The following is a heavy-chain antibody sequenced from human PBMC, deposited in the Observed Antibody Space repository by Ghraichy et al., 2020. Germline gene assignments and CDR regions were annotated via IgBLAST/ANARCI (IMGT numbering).Heavy chain of an antibody. Sequence: SETLSLTCTVSGGSISSYYWSWIRQPPGKGLEWIGYIYYSGSTNYNPSLKSRVTISVDTSKNQFSLKLSSVTAADTAVYYWASTYYYGSGSYLYFDYWGQGTLVTVSS. V-gene: IGHV4-59*01. CDR3: ASTYYYGSGSYLYFDY. CDR2: IYYSGST. CDR1: GGSISSYY. D-gene: IGHD3-10*01. J-gene: IGHJ4*02.